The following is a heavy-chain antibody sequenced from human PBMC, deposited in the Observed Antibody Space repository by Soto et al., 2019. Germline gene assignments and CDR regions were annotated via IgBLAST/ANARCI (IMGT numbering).Heavy chain of an antibody. CDR1: GFIFSNHG. Sequence: QVQLVESGGGVVQPGRSLRLSCAVSGFIFSNHGIHWVRQAPGKGLEWVALIWNDGSKKHYVDSVKGRFTIPRDNSKNTLYLQMNSLRAEDTAVYYCVRGMNNWNYGIDYWGQGTLVTVSS. CDR2: IWNDGSKK. J-gene: IGHJ4*02. D-gene: IGHD1-20*01. CDR3: VRGMNNWNYGIDY. V-gene: IGHV3-33*01.